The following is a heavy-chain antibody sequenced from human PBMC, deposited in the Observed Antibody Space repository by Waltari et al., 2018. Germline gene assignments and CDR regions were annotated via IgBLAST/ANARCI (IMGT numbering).Heavy chain of an antibody. CDR3: ARVLHDYGGNSGLDY. Sequence: QVQLQESGPGLVKPSETLSLTCTVSGASISSFYWSWSRQPPGQGLGWIGYIYYRGSADYHPSLKSRVTMSLATSKNQFSLKLSSATAADTAVYYCARVLHDYGGNSGLDYWGQGTLVTVSS. D-gene: IGHD2-21*02. V-gene: IGHV4-59*01. J-gene: IGHJ4*02. CDR1: GASISSFY. CDR2: IYYRGSA.